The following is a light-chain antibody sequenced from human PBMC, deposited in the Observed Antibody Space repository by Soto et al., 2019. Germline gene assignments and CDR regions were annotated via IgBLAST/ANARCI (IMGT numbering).Light chain of an antibody. Sequence: DIQMTQSPSSLSASVGDRVTITCRASQSISSYLNWYQQKPGKAPKLLIYAASSLQSGVPSRFSGSGSGTDFTLIISSLQAEDFTTYYYQQSYTTPFTFGQGTKVEIK. CDR1: QSISSY. V-gene: IGKV1-39*01. J-gene: IGKJ2*01. CDR2: AAS. CDR3: QQSYTTPFT.